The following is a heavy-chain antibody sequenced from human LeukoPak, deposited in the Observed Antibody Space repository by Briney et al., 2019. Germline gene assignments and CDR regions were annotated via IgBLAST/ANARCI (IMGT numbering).Heavy chain of an antibody. CDR3: AKELDIVVVPAAMLDY. V-gene: IGHV3-23*01. CDR2: ISGSGGST. Sequence: TGGSLRLSCAASGFTFSSYAMSWVRQAPGKGLEWVSAISGSGGSTYYADSVKGRFTISRDNSKNTLYLQMNSLRAEDTAVYYCAKELDIVVVPAAMLDYWGQGTLVTVSS. D-gene: IGHD2-2*03. J-gene: IGHJ4*02. CDR1: GFTFSSYA.